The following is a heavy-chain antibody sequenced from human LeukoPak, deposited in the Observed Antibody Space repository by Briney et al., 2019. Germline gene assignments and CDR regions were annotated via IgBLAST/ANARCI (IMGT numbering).Heavy chain of an antibody. D-gene: IGHD5-18*01. J-gene: IGHJ4*02. CDR1: GGSFSGSY. Sequence: PSETLSLTCAVYGGSFSGSYRSWIRKPPGKGLEWIGTIYYSGSTYYTPSLKSRVTVSVDTSKNQFSLKLSSVTAADTAVYYCSRHLPYSFGYCDCWGQGALVTVSS. CDR3: SRHLPYSFGYCDC. V-gene: IGHV4-34*01. CDR2: IYYSGST.